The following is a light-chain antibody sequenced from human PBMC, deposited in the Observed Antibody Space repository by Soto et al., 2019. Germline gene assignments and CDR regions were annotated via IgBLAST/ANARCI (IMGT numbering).Light chain of an antibody. CDR1: QSIRSY. CDR3: QQSYSTPLT. Sequence: DIQMTQSPSSLSANVGDRVTITCRASQSIRSYLNWYQQKPGKAPKLLIYGTSSLQSGVPSRFSGSGSGTDFSLTISNLQPKDLATYYCQQSYSTPLTFGGGTKMEIK. J-gene: IGKJ4*01. CDR2: GTS. V-gene: IGKV1-39*01.